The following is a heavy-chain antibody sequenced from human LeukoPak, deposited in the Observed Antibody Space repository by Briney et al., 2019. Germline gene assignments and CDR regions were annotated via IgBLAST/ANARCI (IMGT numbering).Heavy chain of an antibody. CDR3: ARGQYYGSGSYYDY. D-gene: IGHD3-10*01. CDR2: MNPNSGNA. CDR1: GYTFTSYD. J-gene: IGHJ4*02. Sequence: ASVKVSCKASGYTFTSYDINWVRQATGQGLEWMGWMNPNSGNAGYAQKFQGRVTMTRNTSISTAYMELSSLRSEDTAVYYCARGQYYGSGSYYDYWGQGTLVTVSS. V-gene: IGHV1-8*01.